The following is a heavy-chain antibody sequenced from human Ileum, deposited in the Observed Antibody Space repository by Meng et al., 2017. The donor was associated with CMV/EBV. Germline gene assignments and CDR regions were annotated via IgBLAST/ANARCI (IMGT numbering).Heavy chain of an antibody. CDR2: INQDGSDK. CDR3: ARDHSMYCPRTTCYGT. D-gene: IGHD2-2*01. CDR1: EFTFRNYW. Sequence: GGSLRLSCVGFEFTFRNYWMSWVRQAPGKGLEWVANINQDGSDKNYVDYVKGRFTIFRDNAKNSVYLEMRSLRGEDTAVYYCARDHSMYCPRTTCYGTWGQGILVTVSS. J-gene: IGHJ5*02. V-gene: IGHV3-7*01.